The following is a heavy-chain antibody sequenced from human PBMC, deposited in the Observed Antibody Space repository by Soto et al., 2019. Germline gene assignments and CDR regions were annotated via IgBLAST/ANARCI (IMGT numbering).Heavy chain of an antibody. CDR3: AKYLVGRSAPPKYFDY. Sequence: GGSLRLSCAASGFTFSSYAMTWVRQAPGKGLEWVSVISGGGISTYYEDSVKGRFTTSRDNSKNTLYLQMNSLRADDTAVYYSAKYLVGRSAPPKYFDYWGQGNLVTFSS. D-gene: IGHD3-10*01. CDR1: GFTFSSYA. V-gene: IGHV3-23*03. CDR2: ISGGGIST. J-gene: IGHJ4*02.